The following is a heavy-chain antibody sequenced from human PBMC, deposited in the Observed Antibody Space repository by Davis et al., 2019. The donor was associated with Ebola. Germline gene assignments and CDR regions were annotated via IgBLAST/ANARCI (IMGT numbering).Heavy chain of an antibody. CDR1: GFTFSSYV. J-gene: IGHJ3*02. CDR2: FGTGGDT. V-gene: IGHV3-23*01. D-gene: IGHD2/OR15-2a*01. CDR3: VKDSSNIWFDI. Sequence: GGSLRLSCAASGFTFSSYVMSWVRQAPGKGLEWVSTFGTGGDTYYADSVKGRFAISRDNSRGTLYLQMNSLRVKDSAIYYCVKDSSNIWFDIWGQGTLVTDSS.